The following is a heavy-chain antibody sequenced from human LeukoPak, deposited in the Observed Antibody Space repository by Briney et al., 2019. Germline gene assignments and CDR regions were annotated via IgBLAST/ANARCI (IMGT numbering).Heavy chain of an antibody. Sequence: SETLSLTCTVSGGSISSYYWSWIRQPAGKGLEWIGRIYTSGSTNYNPSLKSRVTMSVDTSKNQFSLKLSSVTAADTAVYYCASFAVYYYDSSGYSRPTDYWGQGTLVTVSS. CDR2: IYTSGST. CDR3: ASFAVYYYDSSGYSRPTDY. J-gene: IGHJ4*02. D-gene: IGHD3-22*01. V-gene: IGHV4-4*07. CDR1: GGSISSYY.